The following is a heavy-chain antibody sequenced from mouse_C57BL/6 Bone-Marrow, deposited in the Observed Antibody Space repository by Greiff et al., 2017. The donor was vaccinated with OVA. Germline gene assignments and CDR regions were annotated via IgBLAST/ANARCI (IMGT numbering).Heavy chain of an antibody. V-gene: IGHV3-6*01. J-gene: IGHJ3*01. CDR3: AKDDPITSVGGAWFAY. CDR1: GYSITSGYY. Sequence: DVKLQESGPGLVKPSQSLSLTCSVTGYSITSGYYWNWIRQFPGNKLEWMGYISYDGSNNYNQSLKNRISITRDTSTNQFCLKLNSVTTEDTATYYSAKDDPITSVGGAWFAYWGQGTPVTVSA. CDR2: ISYDGSN. D-gene: IGHD1-1*01.